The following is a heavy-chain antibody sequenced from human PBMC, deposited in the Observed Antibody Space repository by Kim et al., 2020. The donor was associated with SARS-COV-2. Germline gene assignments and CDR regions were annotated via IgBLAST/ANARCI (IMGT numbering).Heavy chain of an antibody. CDR3: ARYDSSGYHPTLVDY. CDR1: GFTFSSYW. V-gene: IGHV3-7*03. J-gene: IGHJ4*02. CDR2: IKQDGSEK. Sequence: GGSLRLSCAASGFTFSSYWMSWVRQAPGKGLEWVANIKQDGSEKYYVDSVKGRFTISRDNAKNSLYLQMNSLRAEDTAVYYCARYDSSGYHPTLVDYWGQGTLVTVSS. D-gene: IGHD3-22*01.